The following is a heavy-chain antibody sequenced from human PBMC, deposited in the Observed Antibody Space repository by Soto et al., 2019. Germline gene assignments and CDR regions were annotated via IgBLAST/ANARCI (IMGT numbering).Heavy chain of an antibody. CDR3: VSDRGYGHASVPYS. CDR1: GFTFTSYG. Sequence: QAHLVESGGGVVQPGRSLRLSCAASGFTFTSYGMHWVRQAPGTRLEWVAVISYDGGIQHYADSVKGRFTISRDNSKNKVLLQMNSLRAEDTAVYYCVSDRGYGHASVPYSWGQGTLVSVSS. V-gene: IGHV3-30*03. J-gene: IGHJ4*02. D-gene: IGHD5-18*01. CDR2: ISYDGGIQ.